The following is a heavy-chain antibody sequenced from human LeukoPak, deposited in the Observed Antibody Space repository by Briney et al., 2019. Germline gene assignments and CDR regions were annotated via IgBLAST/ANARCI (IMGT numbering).Heavy chain of an antibody. Sequence: PSETLSLTCAVSGYSISSGDYWGWIRQPPGKGLEWIGEINHGGSTNYNPSLKSRVTISVDTSKNQFSLKLSSVTAADTAVYYCATENIVVVPAAAYNWFDPWGQGTLVTVSS. D-gene: IGHD2-2*01. CDR3: ATENIVVVPAAAYNWFDP. CDR1: GYSISSGDY. V-gene: IGHV4-38-2*01. CDR2: INHGGST. J-gene: IGHJ5*02.